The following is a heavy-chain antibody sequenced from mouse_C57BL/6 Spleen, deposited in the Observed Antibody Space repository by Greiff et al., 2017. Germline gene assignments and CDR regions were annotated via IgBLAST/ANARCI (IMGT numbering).Heavy chain of an antibody. D-gene: IGHD1-1*01. CDR3: ARAAFYCGSSYDY. J-gene: IGHJ2*01. Sequence: EVMLVESGGGLVKPGGSLKLSCAASGFTFSSYAMSWVRQTPEKRLEWVATISDGGSYTYYPANVKGRFTISRDYTKYYLNLKMSHLKSESTAMYYCARAAFYCGSSYDYWGQGTTLTVSS. CDR2: ISDGGSYT. CDR1: GFTFSSYA. V-gene: IGHV5-4*03.